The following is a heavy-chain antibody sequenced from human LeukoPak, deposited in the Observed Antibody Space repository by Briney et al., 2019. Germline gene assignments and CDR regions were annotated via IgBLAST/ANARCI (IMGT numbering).Heavy chain of an antibody. Sequence: PGGSLRLSCAASGFTVSSNYMSWVRQAPGKGLEWVSVIYSGGSTYYADSVKGRFTISRDNSKNTLYLQMNSLRAEDTAVYYCARALPELWFGELSVAFDIWGQGTMVTVSS. V-gene: IGHV3-66*01. CDR2: IYSGGST. J-gene: IGHJ3*02. D-gene: IGHD3-10*01. CDR3: ARALPELWFGELSVAFDI. CDR1: GFTVSSNY.